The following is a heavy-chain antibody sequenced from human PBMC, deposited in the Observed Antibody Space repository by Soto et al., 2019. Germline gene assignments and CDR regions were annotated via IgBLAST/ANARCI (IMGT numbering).Heavy chain of an antibody. V-gene: IGHV1-3*01. CDR3: ARDQYCSSIGWRYFYKY. Sequence: QVQLVQSGAEVKKPGASVKVSCKASGYTFTNYIIHWVRQAPGQRLEWMGWINGGSGNTKYSQEFQGRATIIRDTSASTVYMELSSLRSEDTAVYYCARDQYCSSIGWRYFYKYWGQGTLVTVSS. D-gene: IGHD2-2*01. CDR1: GYTFTNYI. J-gene: IGHJ4*02. CDR2: INGGSGNT.